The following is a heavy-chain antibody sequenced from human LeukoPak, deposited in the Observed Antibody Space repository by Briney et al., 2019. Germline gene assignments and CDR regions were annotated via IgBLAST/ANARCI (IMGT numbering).Heavy chain of an antibody. V-gene: IGHV4-34*01. D-gene: IGHD3-10*01. CDR3: ARHSARYYYGSGCYHYMDV. J-gene: IGHJ6*03. CDR2: INHSGNT. Sequence: SETLSLACAVYGGSFSGYYWSWIRQPPGKGLEWIGEINHSGNTNYNPSLKSRVTISVDTSKNQFSLKLSSVTAADTAVYYCARHSARYYYGSGCYHYMDVWGKGTTVTISS. CDR1: GGSFSGYY.